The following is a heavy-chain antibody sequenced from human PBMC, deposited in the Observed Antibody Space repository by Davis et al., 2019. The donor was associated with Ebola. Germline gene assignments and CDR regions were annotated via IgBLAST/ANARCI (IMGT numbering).Heavy chain of an antibody. CDR3: ARGGVAYSDLDY. J-gene: IGHJ4*02. V-gene: IGHV1-58*02. Sequence: SVKVSCKASGFTFTSSAMQWVRQARGQRLEWIGWIVVGSGNTNYAQKFQGRVTMTRENSMSTAYMELSSLRSEDTAVYYCARGGVAYSDLDYWGQGTLVAVSS. CDR2: IVVGSGNT. CDR1: GFTFTSSA. D-gene: IGHD2-21*01.